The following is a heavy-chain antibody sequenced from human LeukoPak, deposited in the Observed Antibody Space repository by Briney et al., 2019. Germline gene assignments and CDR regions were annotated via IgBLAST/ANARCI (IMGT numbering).Heavy chain of an antibody. V-gene: IGHV3-9*01. D-gene: IGHD6-19*01. CDR3: AKDIEPSIAVTGRDGMDV. Sequence: GGSLRLSCAASGFTFDDYAMHWVRQAPGKGLEWVSGIGWNSANIGYVDSVKGRFTISRDNAKNSLYLQMNSLRAEDTALYYCAKDIEPSIAVTGRDGMDVWGQGTTVIVSS. CDR1: GFTFDDYA. J-gene: IGHJ6*02. CDR2: IGWNSANI.